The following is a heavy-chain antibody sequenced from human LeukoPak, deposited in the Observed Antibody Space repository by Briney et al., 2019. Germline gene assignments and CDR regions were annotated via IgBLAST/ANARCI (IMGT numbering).Heavy chain of an antibody. J-gene: IGHJ4*02. V-gene: IGHV4-30-2*01. D-gene: IGHD2-2*01. Sequence: SETLSLTCAVSGGSISSGGYSWSWIRQPPGKGLEWIGYIYHSGSTYYNPSLKSRVTISVDRSKNQFSLKLSSVTAADTAAYYCASWTLGYCSSTSCSDYWGQGTLVTVSS. CDR1: GGSISSGGYS. CDR3: ASWTLGYCSSTSCSDY. CDR2: IYHSGST.